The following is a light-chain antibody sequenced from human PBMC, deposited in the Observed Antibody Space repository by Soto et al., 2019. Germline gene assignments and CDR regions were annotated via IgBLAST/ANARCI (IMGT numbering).Light chain of an antibody. CDR1: SGHSSHA. V-gene: IGLV4-69*01. Sequence: QSVLTQSPSASASLGASVKLTCTLSSGHSSHAIAWHQQQPEKGPRYLMKLSSDGSHSKGDGIPDRFSGSSSGAERYLTISSLQAEDEADYYCQTWDTGARVVFGGGTKLTVL. CDR3: QTWDTGARVV. CDR2: LSSDGSH. J-gene: IGLJ2*01.